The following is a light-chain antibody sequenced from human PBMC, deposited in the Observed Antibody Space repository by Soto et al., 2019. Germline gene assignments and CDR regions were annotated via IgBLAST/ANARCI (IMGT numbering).Light chain of an antibody. V-gene: IGKV3-20*01. CDR2: AAS. CDR3: QHSGTSPFT. J-gene: IGKJ3*01. CDR1: QSVSSSY. Sequence: ELVLTQSPGTLSLSPGERATLSCGASQSVSSSYFAWYQQKPGQAPRLLIYAASSRATGVPDRFSGSGSGTDFTLTITRLEPEDFAVYYCQHSGTSPFTFGPGTKVEIK.